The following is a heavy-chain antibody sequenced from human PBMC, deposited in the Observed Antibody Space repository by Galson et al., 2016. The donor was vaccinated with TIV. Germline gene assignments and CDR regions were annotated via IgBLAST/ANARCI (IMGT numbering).Heavy chain of an antibody. CDR1: GFTVSSHY. CDR3: ARHLSAADYFGMDV. Sequence: SLRLSCAASGFTVSSHYISWVRQAPGKGLEWVSFIYSGGSTKCADSVKGRFTISRDSSENTVFLQMNSLRGEDTAVYYCARHLSAADYFGMDVWGQGTTVTVSS. CDR2: IYSGGST. J-gene: IGHJ6*02. D-gene: IGHD2-15*01. V-gene: IGHV3-53*01.